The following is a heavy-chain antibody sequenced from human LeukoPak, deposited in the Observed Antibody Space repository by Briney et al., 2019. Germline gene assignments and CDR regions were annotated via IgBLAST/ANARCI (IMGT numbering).Heavy chain of an antibody. CDR3: ARNAEQQLAYFDY. J-gene: IGHJ4*02. Sequence: SETLSLTCTVSGGSISSYYWSWIRQPPGKGLEWIGSIYYSGSTYYNPSLKSRVTISVDTSKNQFSLKLSSMTAADTAVYYCARNAEQQLAYFDYWGQGTLVTVSS. D-gene: IGHD6-13*01. CDR1: GGSISSYY. V-gene: IGHV4-59*05. CDR2: IYYSGST.